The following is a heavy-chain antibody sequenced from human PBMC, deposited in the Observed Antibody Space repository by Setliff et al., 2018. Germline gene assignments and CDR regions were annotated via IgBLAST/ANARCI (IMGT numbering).Heavy chain of an antibody. Sequence: SETLSLTCAAYGGTFSDYHWTWIRQSPEKWLEWIGEINHRGSTNYNPSLKSRVTISIDTSRDQFSLKLISMIAADTAVYYCARGRNIAARLLYSWGQGTLVTVSS. J-gene: IGHJ4*02. CDR1: GGTFSDYH. D-gene: IGHD6-6*01. V-gene: IGHV4-34*01. CDR2: INHRGST. CDR3: ARGRNIAARLLYS.